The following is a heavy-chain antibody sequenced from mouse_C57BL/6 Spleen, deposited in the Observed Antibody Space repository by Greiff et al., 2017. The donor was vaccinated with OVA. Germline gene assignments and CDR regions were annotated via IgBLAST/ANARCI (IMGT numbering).Heavy chain of an antibody. V-gene: IGHV1-64*01. Sequence: VQLQQSGAELVKPGASVKLSCKASGYTFTSYWMHWVKQRPGQGLEWIGMIHPNSGSTNYNEKFKSKATLTVDKSSSTAYMQLSSLTSEDSAVYYCATPYGYDDWFAYWGQGTLVTVSA. D-gene: IGHD2-2*01. CDR2: IHPNSGST. CDR1: GYTFTSYW. J-gene: IGHJ3*01. CDR3: ATPYGYDDWFAY.